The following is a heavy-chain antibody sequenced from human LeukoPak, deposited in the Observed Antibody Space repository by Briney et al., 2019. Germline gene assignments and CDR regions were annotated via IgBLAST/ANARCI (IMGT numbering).Heavy chain of an antibody. J-gene: IGHJ4*02. CDR1: RYTFTSYD. CDR2: MNPNSGNT. Sequence: ASVKVSCKASRYTFTSYDINWVRQATGQGLEWMGWMNPNSGNTGYAQKFQGRVTMTRNTSISTAYMELSSLRSEDTAVYYCARGNTAMAPNFDYWGQGTLVTVSS. CDR3: ARGNTAMAPNFDY. V-gene: IGHV1-8*01. D-gene: IGHD5-18*01.